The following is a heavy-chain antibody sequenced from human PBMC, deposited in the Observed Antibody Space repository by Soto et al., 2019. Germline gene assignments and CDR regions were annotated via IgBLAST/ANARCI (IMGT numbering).Heavy chain of an antibody. V-gene: IGHV3-13*01. D-gene: IGHD1-7*01. CDR1: GFTFSSYD. CDR2: IGTAGDT. J-gene: IGHJ5*02. Sequence: PGGSLRLSFAASGFTFSSYDMDWVRQATGKGLEWVSAIGTAGDTYYPGSVKGRFTISRENAKNSLYLQMNSLRAEDTAVYYCARGPAGGITGTTYWFDPWGQGTLVTVSS. CDR3: ARGPAGGITGTTYWFDP.